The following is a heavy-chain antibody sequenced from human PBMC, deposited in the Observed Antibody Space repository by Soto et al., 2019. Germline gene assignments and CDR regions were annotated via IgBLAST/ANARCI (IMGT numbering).Heavy chain of an antibody. CDR1: GFTFSSYA. D-gene: IGHD3-3*01. Sequence: GGSLRLSCAASGFTFSSYAMHWVRQAPGKGLEWVAVISYDGSNKYYADSVKGRFTISRDNSKNTLYLQMNSLRAEDTAVYYCARGALEWLFNGMDVWGQGTTVTVSS. CDR2: ISYDGSNK. V-gene: IGHV3-30-3*01. J-gene: IGHJ6*02. CDR3: ARGALEWLFNGMDV.